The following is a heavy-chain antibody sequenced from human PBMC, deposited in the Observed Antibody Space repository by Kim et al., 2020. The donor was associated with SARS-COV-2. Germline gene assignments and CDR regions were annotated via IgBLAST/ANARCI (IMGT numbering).Heavy chain of an antibody. CDR1: GGSISSYY. J-gene: IGHJ2*01. D-gene: IGHD2-2*02. CDR3: ARDLSIVVVPAAITSGLYWYFDL. Sequence: SETLSLTCTVSGGSISSYYWSWIRQPAGKGLEWIGRIYTSGSTNYNPSLKSRVTMSVDTSKNQFSPKLSSVTAADTAVYYCARDLSIVVVPAAITSGLYWYFDLWGRGTLVTVSS. CDR2: IYTSGST. V-gene: IGHV4-4*07.